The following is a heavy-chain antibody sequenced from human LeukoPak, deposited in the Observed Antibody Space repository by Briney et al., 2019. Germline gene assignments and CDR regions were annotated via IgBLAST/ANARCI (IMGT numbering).Heavy chain of an antibody. D-gene: IGHD3-10*01. CDR1: GGSISSYY. Sequence: SETLSLTCTVSGGSISSYYWSWIRQPPGKGLEWIGYIYYSGSTNYNPSLKSRVTISVDTSKNQFSLKLSSVTAADTAVYYCARDRETLLWFGESHYYYYGMDVWGQGTTVTVSS. CDR2: IYYSGST. V-gene: IGHV4-59*12. CDR3: ARDRETLLWFGESHYYYYGMDV. J-gene: IGHJ6*02.